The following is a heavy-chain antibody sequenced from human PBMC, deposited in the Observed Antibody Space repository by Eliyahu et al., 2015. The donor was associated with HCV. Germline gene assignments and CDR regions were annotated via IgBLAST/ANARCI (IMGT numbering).Heavy chain of an antibody. CDR2: ISNNGITT. CDR1: XSTFRIYA. CDR3: VKAGIQDHWYFDL. V-gene: IGHV3-64D*06. Sequence: EVQLVESGGGXVQPGGSLXLSCSAXXSTFRIYAMXWVRQTPEKGLEFVSAISNNGITTYYADSVKGRFTISRDNSKNTLYLQMRSLRAEDTAVYYCVKAGIQDHWYFDLWGRGTLVTVSS. J-gene: IGHJ2*01.